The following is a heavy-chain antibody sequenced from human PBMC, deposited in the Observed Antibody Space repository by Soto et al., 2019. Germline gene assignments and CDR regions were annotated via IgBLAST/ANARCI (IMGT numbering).Heavy chain of an antibody. Sequence: EVQLVESGGGLVKPGWSLRLSCAASGFTFSSYSMNWVRQAPGKGLEWVSSISSSSSYIYYADSVKGRFTISRDNAKNSLYLQMNSLRAEDTAVYYCARGGCSGGSCDSNWFDPWGQGTLVTVSS. CDR3: ARGGCSGGSCDSNWFDP. CDR1: GFTFSSYS. D-gene: IGHD2-15*01. V-gene: IGHV3-21*01. CDR2: ISSSSSYI. J-gene: IGHJ5*02.